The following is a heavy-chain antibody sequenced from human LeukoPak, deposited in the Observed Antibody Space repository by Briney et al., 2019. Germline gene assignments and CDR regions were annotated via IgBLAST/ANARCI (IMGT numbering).Heavy chain of an antibody. Sequence: GGSLRLSCAASGFTFSTYWMSSVRQAPGKGLEWVANIKQDGSVKNYVDSVKGPFTISRDNAKNSLYLQMNSLRADDTAMYYCVRGGYGPDYWGQGTLVTVSS. V-gene: IGHV3-7*03. CDR3: VRGGYGPDY. CDR2: IKQDGSVK. J-gene: IGHJ4*02. D-gene: IGHD5-12*01. CDR1: GFTFSTYW.